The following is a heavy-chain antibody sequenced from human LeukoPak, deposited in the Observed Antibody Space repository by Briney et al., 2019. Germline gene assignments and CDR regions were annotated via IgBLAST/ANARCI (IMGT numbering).Heavy chain of an antibody. CDR3: AREFVGATPDY. CDR1: GFTFSSYA. Sequence: PGGSLRLSCAASGFTFSSYAMHWDRQAPGKGLEWVAVISYDGSNKYYADSVKGRFTISRDNSKNTLYLQMNSLRAEDTAVYYCAREFVGATPDYWGQGTLVTVSS. CDR2: ISYDGSNK. D-gene: IGHD1-26*01. V-gene: IGHV3-30-3*01. J-gene: IGHJ4*02.